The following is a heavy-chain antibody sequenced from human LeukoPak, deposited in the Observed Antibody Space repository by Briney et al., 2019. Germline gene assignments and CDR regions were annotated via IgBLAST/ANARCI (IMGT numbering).Heavy chain of an antibody. D-gene: IGHD7-27*01. J-gene: IGHJ4*02. CDR2: ISTSGST. CDR1: AASISNYY. Sequence: SETLSLTCAVSAASISNYYWSWIRQAPGKGLEWIGYISTSGSTNYNPSLKSRVSISLDTSKNQFSLKLSSVTAADTAVYYCAKDGDHANWGQGTLVTVSS. CDR3: AKDGDHAN. V-gene: IGHV4-4*08.